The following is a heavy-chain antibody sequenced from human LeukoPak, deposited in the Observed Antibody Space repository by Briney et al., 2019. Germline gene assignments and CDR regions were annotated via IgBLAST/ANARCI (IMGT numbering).Heavy chain of an antibody. D-gene: IGHD5-24*01. CDR1: GGSFGGYY. J-gene: IGHJ4*02. Sequence: ASETLSLTCAVYGGSFGGYYWSWIRQPPGKGLEWIGEINHSGSTNYNPSLKSRVTISVDTSKNQFSLKLSSVTAADTAVYYCARGTRDGYNYYFDYWGQGTLVTVSS. V-gene: IGHV4-34*01. CDR2: INHSGST. CDR3: ARGTRDGYNYYFDY.